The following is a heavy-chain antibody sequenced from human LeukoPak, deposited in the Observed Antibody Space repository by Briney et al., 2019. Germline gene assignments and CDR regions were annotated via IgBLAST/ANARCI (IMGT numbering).Heavy chain of an antibody. V-gene: IGHV5-10-1*01. CDR1: GYSFTTHW. CDR3: ASGIGQWLGTDYYYGMDV. J-gene: IGHJ6*02. D-gene: IGHD6-19*01. CDR2: IDPSDSYT. Sequence: GESLKISCQGSGYSFTTHWIGWVRQMPGKGLEWMGRIDPSDSYTNDSPSFQGHVTISADKSISTAYLQWSSLKASDTAMYYCASGIGQWLGTDYYYGMDVWGQGTTVTASS.